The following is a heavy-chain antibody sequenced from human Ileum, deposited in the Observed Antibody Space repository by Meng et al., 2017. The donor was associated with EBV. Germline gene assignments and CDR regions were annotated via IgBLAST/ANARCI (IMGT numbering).Heavy chain of an antibody. V-gene: IGHV4-34*01. CDR3: ARGFYTYGSSCFDY. CDR2: INHSGST. D-gene: IGHD6-13*01. Sequence: QGQLKQWGAGLLNPSETLSLTCAVYGGSFSGYYWTWIRQPPGKGLEWIGEINHSGSTNYNPSLKSRVTISVDKNQFSLKLSSVTAADTAVYYCARGFYTYGSSCFDYWGQGTLVTVSS. CDR1: GGSFSGYY. J-gene: IGHJ4*02.